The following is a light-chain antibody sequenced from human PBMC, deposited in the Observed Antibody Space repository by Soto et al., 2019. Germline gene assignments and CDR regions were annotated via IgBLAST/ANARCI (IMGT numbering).Light chain of an antibody. V-gene: IGKV3-11*01. Sequence: EIVLTQSPASLSLSPGERATLSCRASQSVSSHLAWFQQRPGQDPRLLIYGASNRPTGIPARFGGSGSGTNFTLTISSLEPEDFAVYYCQQRSNWPPVLTFGGGTKVEIK. J-gene: IGKJ4*01. CDR3: QQRSNWPPVLT. CDR2: GAS. CDR1: QSVSSH.